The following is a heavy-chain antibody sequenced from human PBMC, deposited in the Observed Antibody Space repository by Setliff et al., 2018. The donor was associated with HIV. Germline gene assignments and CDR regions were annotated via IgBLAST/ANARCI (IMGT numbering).Heavy chain of an antibody. CDR3: AIDSLSYNILPGSIAYFHSGMDV. Sequence: ASVKVSCKASGYTISAHGVSWVRHVPGHGLEWMGWISGDTGDIKYSQRFEGRLTMTTETSTNTAYMELRSLRSDDTAVYYCAIDSLSYNILPGSIAYFHSGMDVWGQGTTVTVSS. D-gene: IGHD3-9*01. V-gene: IGHV1-18*01. CDR2: ISGDTGDI. CDR1: GYTISAHG. J-gene: IGHJ6*02.